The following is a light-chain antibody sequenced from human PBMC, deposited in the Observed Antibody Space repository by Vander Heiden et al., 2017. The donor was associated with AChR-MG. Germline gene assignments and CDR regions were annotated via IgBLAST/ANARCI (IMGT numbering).Light chain of an antibody. J-gene: IGKJ1*01. CDR2: LGS. V-gene: IGKV2-28*01. Sequence: DIVMTQSPVSLPVTPGEPASISCRSSQSLLHSNGYNYLDWYVQKPGQSPQLLIYLGSNRASGVPDRFSGSGSGTDFTLKISRVEADDVGVYYCMQGLQTPWTFGQGTRVEIK. CDR1: QSLLHSNGYNY. CDR3: MQGLQTPWT.